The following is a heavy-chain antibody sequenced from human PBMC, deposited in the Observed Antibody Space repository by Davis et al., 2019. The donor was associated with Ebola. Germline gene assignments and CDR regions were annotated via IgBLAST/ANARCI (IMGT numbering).Heavy chain of an antibody. CDR2: MNPYSGNT. V-gene: IGHV1-8*02. D-gene: IGHD2-21*01. Sequence: ASVKVSCKASGYTFTSYGINWVRQASGQGLEWMGWMNPYSGNTGYVEKFTGRVTMTRDSSITTAYMELTSLRIDDTAVYYCARGYSPKCRTGDCVNDYWGQGTLVTVSS. J-gene: IGHJ4*02. CDR1: GYTFTSYG. CDR3: ARGYSPKCRTGDCVNDY.